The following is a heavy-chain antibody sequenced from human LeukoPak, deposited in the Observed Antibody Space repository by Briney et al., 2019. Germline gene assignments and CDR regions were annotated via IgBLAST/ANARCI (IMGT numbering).Heavy chain of an antibody. V-gene: IGHV3-43D*03. CDR1: GFTFGEYG. J-gene: IGHJ5*02. Sequence: GGSLRLSCVGSGFTFGEYGMHWVRQVPGQGPEWVSHITWDGGSTYYAGSVKGRFTISRDNSKNSLYLQMNSLGAEDTALYYCAKDIHIGHGSGWPESWGQGTLVTVSS. CDR2: ITWDGGST. CDR3: AKDIHIGHGSGWPES. D-gene: IGHD6-19*01.